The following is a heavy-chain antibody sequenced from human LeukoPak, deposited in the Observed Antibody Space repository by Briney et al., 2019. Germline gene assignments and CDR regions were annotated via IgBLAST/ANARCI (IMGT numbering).Heavy chain of an antibody. Sequence: EASVKVSCKASGYTFTAYYMHWVRHAPGQGLEWMGCINPNNGDTNYAQKFQGRVTMTRDTSMSKAYMELSRLRSDDTAVYYCARRDYDFSSGYSGWFDPWGQGTLVSVSS. CDR1: GYTFTAYY. D-gene: IGHD3-3*01. CDR3: ARRDYDFSSGYSGWFDP. CDR2: INPNNGDT. J-gene: IGHJ5*02. V-gene: IGHV1-2*02.